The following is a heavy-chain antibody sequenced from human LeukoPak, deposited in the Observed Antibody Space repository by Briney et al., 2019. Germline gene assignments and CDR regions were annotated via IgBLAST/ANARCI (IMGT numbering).Heavy chain of an antibody. J-gene: IGHJ6*03. CDR1: GFTFSSYS. D-gene: IGHD6-13*01. CDR3: ARSSYSSSWYTQSFLSDYYMDA. CDR2: ISSSSSYI. V-gene: IGHV3-21*01. Sequence: PGGSLRLSCAASGFTFSSYSMNWVRQAPGKGLEWVSSISSSSSYIYYADSVKGRFTISRDNAKNSLYLQMNSLRAEDTAVYYCARSSYSSSWYTQSFLSDYYMDAWGKGTTVTVSS.